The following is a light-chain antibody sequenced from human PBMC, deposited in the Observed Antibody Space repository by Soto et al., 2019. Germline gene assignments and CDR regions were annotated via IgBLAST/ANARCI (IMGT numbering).Light chain of an antibody. CDR2: NAS. CDR3: QQYNSYWGT. J-gene: IGKJ1*01. CDR1: QSISSW. Sequence: DIQMTQSPSTLSASVGDRVTITCRASQSISSWLAWYQQKPGKAPKPLIYNASTLKSGVPSRFSGSGSGTEFTLTISSLQPDDFATYYCQQYNSYWGTFGQGTKVDIK. V-gene: IGKV1-5*03.